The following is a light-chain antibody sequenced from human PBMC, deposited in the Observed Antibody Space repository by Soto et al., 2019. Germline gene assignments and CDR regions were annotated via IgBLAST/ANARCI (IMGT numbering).Light chain of an antibody. V-gene: IGKV3-11*01. CDR1: QTVDNF. J-gene: IGKJ5*01. CDR2: DAT. CDR3: QQRSNWPPIT. Sequence: EIVLTQSPVIVSLSPGERATLSCGASQTVDNFLAWYQLKPGKAPRLLIYDATKRASGIPVRFTGSGSGTDFTLTISSLEPEDFAVYYCQQRSNWPPITFGQGTRLEIK.